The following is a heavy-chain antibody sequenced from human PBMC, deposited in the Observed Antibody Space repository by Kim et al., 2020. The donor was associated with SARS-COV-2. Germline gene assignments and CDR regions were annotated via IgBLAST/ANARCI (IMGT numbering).Heavy chain of an antibody. V-gene: IGHV3-21*01. D-gene: IGHD6-19*01. Sequence: GGSLRLSCAASGFTFSSYSMNWVRQAPGKGLEWVSSISSSSSYIYYADSVKGRFTISRDNAKNSLYLQMNSLRAEDTAVYYCARRKPGYSSGQAVDYWGQGTLVTVSS. CDR2: ISSSSSYI. CDR3: ARRKPGYSSGQAVDY. CDR1: GFTFSSYS. J-gene: IGHJ4*02.